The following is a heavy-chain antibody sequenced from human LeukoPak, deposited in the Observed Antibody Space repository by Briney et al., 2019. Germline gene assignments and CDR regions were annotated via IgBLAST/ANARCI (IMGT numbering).Heavy chain of an antibody. CDR2: IYYSGST. D-gene: IGHD2-2*02. CDR1: GGSISSSSYY. Sequence: SETLSLTCTVSGGSISSSSYYWGWIRQPPGKGLEWIGSIYYSGSTYYNPSLKSRVTISVDTSKSQFSLKLSSVTAADTAVYYCARALPLGYCSSTSCYTWFDPWGQGTLVTVSS. J-gene: IGHJ5*02. CDR3: ARALPLGYCSSTSCYTWFDP. V-gene: IGHV4-39*07.